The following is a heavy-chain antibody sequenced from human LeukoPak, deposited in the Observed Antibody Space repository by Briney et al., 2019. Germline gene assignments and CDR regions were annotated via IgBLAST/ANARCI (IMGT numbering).Heavy chain of an antibody. CDR2: IKQDESEI. D-gene: IGHD2-15*01. CDR1: GFTFNNYW. J-gene: IGHJ4*02. CDR3: ARPRAYCSGGSCFPPDF. V-gene: IGHV3-7*05. Sequence: PGGSLRLSCVTPGFTFNNYWMTWIRQAPGKGLEWVADIKQDESEIYYVDSVRGRFAISRDNGKNSVDLQMNSLRAEDTAVYYCARPRAYCSGGSCFPPDFWGQGTLVTVSS.